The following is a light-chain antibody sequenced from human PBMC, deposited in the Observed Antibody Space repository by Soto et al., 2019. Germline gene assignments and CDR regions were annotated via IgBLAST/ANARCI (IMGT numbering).Light chain of an antibody. CDR3: XSXXXSXXCV. CDR1: SSDVGGYNY. V-gene: IGLV2-14*01. Sequence: QSVLTQPASVSGSPGQSITISCTGTSSDVGGYNYVSWYQQHPGKAPKLMIYDVSNRPSGVSNRFSGSKSGNTASLTISGLQAEDXADYYXXSXXXSXXCVIXTGX. CDR2: DVS. J-gene: IGLJ1*01.